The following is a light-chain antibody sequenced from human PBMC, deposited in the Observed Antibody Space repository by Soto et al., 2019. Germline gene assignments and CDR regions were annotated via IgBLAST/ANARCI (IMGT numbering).Light chain of an antibody. CDR2: DAS. Sequence: IRMTQSASTLSASVGDRVTITCRASQSISSWLAWYQQKPGKAPKLLIYDASSLESGVPSRFSGSGSGTEFTLTISSLQPDDFATYYCQQYNSYSWTFGQGTKVDIK. CDR1: QSISSW. CDR3: QQYNSYSWT. J-gene: IGKJ1*01. V-gene: IGKV1-5*01.